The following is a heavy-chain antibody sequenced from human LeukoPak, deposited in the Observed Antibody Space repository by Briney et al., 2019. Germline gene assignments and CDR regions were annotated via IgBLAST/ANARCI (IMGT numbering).Heavy chain of an antibody. CDR1: GFTFSSPW. J-gene: IGHJ4*02. CDR3: AKDTTGILDY. D-gene: IGHD2-21*02. V-gene: IGHV3-7*01. CDR2: IKQDGSEK. Sequence: PGGSLRLSCAASGFTFSSPWIAWVRQAPGKGLEWVANIKQDGSEKYYVDSVKGRFTISRDNAKDSLYLQMNSLRAEDTALYYCAKDTTGILDYWGQGTLVTVSS.